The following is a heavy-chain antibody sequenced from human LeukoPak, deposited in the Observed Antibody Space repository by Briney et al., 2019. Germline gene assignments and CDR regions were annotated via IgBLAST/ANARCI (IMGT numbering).Heavy chain of an antibody. Sequence: GGSLRLSCAASGFTFSSYAMSWVRQAPGKGLEWVSHISSTGTSTYYADSVKGRFTISRDNAKNSLYLQMNSLRAEDTAVYYCARGGLLGKSPSPIWGQGTMVTVSS. CDR1: GFTFSSYA. J-gene: IGHJ3*02. CDR2: ISSTGTST. CDR3: ARGGLLGKSPSPI. D-gene: IGHD1-26*01. V-gene: IGHV3-48*04.